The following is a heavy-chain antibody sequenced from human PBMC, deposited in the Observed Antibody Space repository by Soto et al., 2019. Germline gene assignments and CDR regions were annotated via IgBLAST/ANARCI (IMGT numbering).Heavy chain of an antibody. J-gene: IGHJ4*02. V-gene: IGHV4-31*03. Sequence: PXETLSLTCTVSGGSIGSGGYYWSWIRQHPGKGLEWIGYIYYSGITYYNPSLKSRATISVDTSKNQFSLKLSSVTAADTAVYYCARSPGYYFDYWGQGTLVTVSS. CDR1: GGSIGSGGYY. CDR2: IYYSGIT. CDR3: ARSPGYYFDY.